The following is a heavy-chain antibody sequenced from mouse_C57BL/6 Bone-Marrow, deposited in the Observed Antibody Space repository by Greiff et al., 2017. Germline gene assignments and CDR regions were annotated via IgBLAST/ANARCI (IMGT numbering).Heavy chain of an antibody. CDR2: IWSGGST. V-gene: IGHV2-2*01. CDR1: GFSLTSYG. J-gene: IGHJ1*03. D-gene: IGHD2-4*01. Sequence: QVQLKQSGPGLVQPSQSLSITCTVSGFSLTSYGVHWVRQSPGKGLEWLGVIWSGGSTDYNAAFISRLSISKDNSKSQVFFKMNSLQADDTAIYYCARNSRSTMITRWYFDVWGTGTTVTVSS. CDR3: ARNSRSTMITRWYFDV.